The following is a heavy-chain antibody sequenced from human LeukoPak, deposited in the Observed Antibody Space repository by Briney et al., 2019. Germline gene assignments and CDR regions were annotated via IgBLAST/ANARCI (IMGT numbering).Heavy chain of an antibody. J-gene: IGHJ5*02. V-gene: IGHV4-34*01. Sequence: SETLSLTCAVYGGSFNIYYWTWIRQPPGQGLEWIGEIDHSGRTNYNPSLKSRVTISVDTSKNQFSLKLSSVTAADTAVYYCARGTTGTFRWFDPWGQGTLVTVSS. CDR2: IDHSGRT. CDR1: GGSFNIYY. D-gene: IGHD1-1*01. CDR3: ARGTTGTFRWFDP.